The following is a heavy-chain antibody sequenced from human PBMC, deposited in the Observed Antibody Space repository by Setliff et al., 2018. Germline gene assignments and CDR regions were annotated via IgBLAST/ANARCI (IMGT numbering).Heavy chain of an antibody. V-gene: IGHV4-34*01. Sequence: SETLSLTCAVYGGSFSGYYWSWIRQPPGKGLEWIGEINHSGSTNYNPSLKSRVTISVDTSKNQFSLKLSSVTAADTAVYYCARTLLLSPYYFDYWGQGTPVTVSS. J-gene: IGHJ4*02. CDR2: INHSGST. CDR1: GGSFSGYY. D-gene: IGHD2-21*01. CDR3: ARTLLLSPYYFDY.